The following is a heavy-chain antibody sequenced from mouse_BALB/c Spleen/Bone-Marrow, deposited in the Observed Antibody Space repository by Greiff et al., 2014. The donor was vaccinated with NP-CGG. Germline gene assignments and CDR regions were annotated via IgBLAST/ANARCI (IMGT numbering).Heavy chain of an antibody. CDR3: ARNHRGYYFDY. D-gene: IGHD3-1*01. V-gene: IGHV2-2*02. CDR2: IWTGGST. J-gene: IGHJ2*01. Sequence: QVQLQQSGPGLVQPSQSLSITCTVSGFSLTTYGVHWVRQSPGKDLEWLGVIWTGGSTDYNAAFISRLSISKDNSKSQAFFEMNSLQANDTAIYYCARNHRGYYFDYWGQGTTLTVSS. CDR1: GFSLTTYG.